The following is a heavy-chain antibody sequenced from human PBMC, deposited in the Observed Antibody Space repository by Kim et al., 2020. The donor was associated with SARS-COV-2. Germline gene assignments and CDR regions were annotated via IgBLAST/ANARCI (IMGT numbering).Heavy chain of an antibody. V-gene: IGHV3-33*01. CDR2: NK. CDR3: ARDVYGAHDY. J-gene: IGHJ4*02. D-gene: IGHD3-10*01. Sequence: NKYYADSVKGRFTISRDNSKNTLYLQMNSLRAEDTAVYYCARDVYGAHDYWGQGTLVTVSS.